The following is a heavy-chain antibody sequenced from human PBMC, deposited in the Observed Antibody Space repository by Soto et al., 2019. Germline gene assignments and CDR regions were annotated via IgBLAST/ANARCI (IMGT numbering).Heavy chain of an antibody. D-gene: IGHD2-15*01. J-gene: IGHJ4*02. V-gene: IGHV4-34*01. Sequence: QVQLQQWGAGLLKPSETLSLTCAVYGGSFSGYYWSWIRQPPGKGLEWIGEINHSGSTNYNPSLKSRVTISVDTSKNQFSLKLSSVTAADTAVYYCARLPGVVVVAARDYWGQGTLVTVSS. CDR3: ARLPGVVVVAARDY. CDR1: GGSFSGYY. CDR2: INHSGST.